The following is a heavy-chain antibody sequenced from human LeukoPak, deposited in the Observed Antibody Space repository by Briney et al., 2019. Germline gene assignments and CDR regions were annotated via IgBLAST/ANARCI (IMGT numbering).Heavy chain of an antibody. CDR1: GFTFSVSA. Sequence: GGSLRLSCAASGFTFSVSAMQWVRQASGKGLEWVGRIRSKANSYATADAASVKGRFTISRDDSKNTAYLQMNSLKTEDTAVYYCTTRLAAADYWGQGTLVTVSS. CDR3: TTRLAAADY. V-gene: IGHV3-73*01. CDR2: IRSKANSYAT. J-gene: IGHJ4*02. D-gene: IGHD6-13*01.